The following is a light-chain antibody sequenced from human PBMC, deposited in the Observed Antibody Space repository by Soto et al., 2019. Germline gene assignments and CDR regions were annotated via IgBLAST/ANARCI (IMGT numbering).Light chain of an antibody. J-gene: IGLJ2*01. CDR3: GVWDSSLRGGV. Sequence: QSVLTQPPSVSAAPGQKVTISCSGSSSNIGNYDVSWYQQLPGTAPKLLIYENNKRPSGIPDRFSGSKSGTSATLGITGLRTGDEADYYCGVWDSSLRGGVFGGGPKLTAL. CDR2: ENN. V-gene: IGLV1-51*01. CDR1: SSNIGNYD.